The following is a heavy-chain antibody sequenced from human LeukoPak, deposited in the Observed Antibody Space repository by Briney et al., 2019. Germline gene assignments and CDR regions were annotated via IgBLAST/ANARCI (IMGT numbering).Heavy chain of an antibody. CDR2: IKTDGSST. CDR3: ARDPGSSGIGAFDI. J-gene: IGHJ3*02. Sequence: GGSLRLSCAASGFSFNDYWMHWVRQVPGKGLVWVSRIKTDGSSTSYADSVKGRFTISRDNAKNTVYLQMNSLRVEDTAVYYCARDPGSSGIGAFDIWGQGTMVTVSS. D-gene: IGHD3-10*01. V-gene: IGHV3-74*01. CDR1: GFSFNDYW.